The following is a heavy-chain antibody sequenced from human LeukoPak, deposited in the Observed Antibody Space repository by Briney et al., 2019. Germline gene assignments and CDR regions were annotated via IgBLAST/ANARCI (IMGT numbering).Heavy chain of an antibody. V-gene: IGHV6-1*01. CDR1: GDSFSSNSAA. CDR3: ARDRLRFLEWLLYWDYFDY. J-gene: IGHJ4*02. Sequence: SQTLSLTCAISGDSFSSNSAAWNWIRQSPSRGLEWLVRTYYRSKWYNDYAVSVKSRITINPDTSKNQFSLQLNSVTPEDTAVYYCARDRLRFLEWLLYWDYFDYWGQGTLVSVSS. CDR2: TYYRSKWYN. D-gene: IGHD3-3*01.